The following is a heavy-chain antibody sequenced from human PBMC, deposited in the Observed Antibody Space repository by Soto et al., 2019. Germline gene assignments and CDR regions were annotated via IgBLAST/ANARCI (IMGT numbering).Heavy chain of an antibody. Sequence: EVQLVQSGAEVKKPGESLKISCKGSGYSFTSYWMGWVRQMHGKGLECMGIIYPGDSDSRYSPSFQGQVTISPDKSISTALLQWSSPKASDTAMYYCASPSVGDSKTYDAFDIWGQGTMVTVSS. CDR1: GYSFTSYW. D-gene: IGHD4-17*01. J-gene: IGHJ3*02. CDR2: IYPGDSDS. V-gene: IGHV5-51*01. CDR3: ASPSVGDSKTYDAFDI.